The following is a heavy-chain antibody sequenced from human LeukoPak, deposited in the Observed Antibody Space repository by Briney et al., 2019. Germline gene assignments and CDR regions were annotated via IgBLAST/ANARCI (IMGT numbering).Heavy chain of an antibody. D-gene: IGHD3-9*01. V-gene: IGHV1-18*01. CDR2: SSASNGNT. CDR1: GYTFTSFG. Sequence: GASVKVSCKASGYTFTSFGITWVRQAPGQGLEWVGWSSASNGNTKYAQKFQGRVAMTTDTSTSTAYMELSSLRSDDTAVYYCARVNSPYYNILTGYFHWGQGTLVTVSS. J-gene: IGHJ4*02. CDR3: ARVNSPYYNILTGYFH.